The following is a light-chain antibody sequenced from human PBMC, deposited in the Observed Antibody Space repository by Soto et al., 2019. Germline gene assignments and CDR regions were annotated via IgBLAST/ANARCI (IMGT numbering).Light chain of an antibody. J-gene: IGKJ1*01. V-gene: IGKV3-20*01. CDR1: QSVSSSY. CDR2: GAS. CDR3: QQYSSSFRT. Sequence: EIVLTQSPGTLSLSPGERATLSCRASQSVSSSYLAWYQQKPGKAPRLLIYGASSRATGIPDRFSGSGSGTDFALSISRLEPEDFAVYYCQQYSSSFRTFGQGTNVEIK.